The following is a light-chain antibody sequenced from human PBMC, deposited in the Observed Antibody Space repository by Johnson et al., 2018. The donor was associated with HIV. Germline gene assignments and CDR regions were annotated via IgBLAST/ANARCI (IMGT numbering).Light chain of an antibody. Sequence: QAVLTQPPSVSAAPGQKVTISCSGSSSNIGNNYVSWYQQVPGTAPKLLIYDNNRRPSGIPDRFSGSKSGTSATLGITGLQTGDEADYYCGTLDSSLRTAFFGTGTTVTVL. CDR3: GTLDSSLRTAF. J-gene: IGLJ1*01. CDR2: DNN. V-gene: IGLV1-51*01. CDR1: SSNIGNNY.